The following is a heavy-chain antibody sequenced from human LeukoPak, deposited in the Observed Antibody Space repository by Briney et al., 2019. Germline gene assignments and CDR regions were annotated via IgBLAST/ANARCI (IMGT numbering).Heavy chain of an antibody. CDR3: AREPTTNCFDS. CDR2: ISGSGTTI. Sequence: PVGSLSLSCAASGFSFGSYSMNCVRLAPGEGLEWVSYISGSGTTIYYADSVRGRFTISRDNAKNSLFLQMNSLRDEDTAVYYCAREPTTNCFDSWGQGTLVTVSS. CDR1: GFSFGSYS. D-gene: IGHD1-1*01. J-gene: IGHJ5*01. V-gene: IGHV3-48*02.